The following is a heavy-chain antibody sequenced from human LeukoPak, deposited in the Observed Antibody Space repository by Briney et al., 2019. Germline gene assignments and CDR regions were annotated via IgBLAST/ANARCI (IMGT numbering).Heavy chain of an antibody. J-gene: IGHJ4*02. Sequence: GGSLRLSCAASGFTFSSSWMTWVRQAPGKGLERVANIKNDGSEIYYMDSVKGRFTISRDNAKNSMYLQMNSLRAEDTAVYYCARDMGWQQFDCWGQGTLVTVSS. CDR1: GFTFSSSW. V-gene: IGHV3-7*01. D-gene: IGHD5-24*01. CDR2: IKNDGSEI. CDR3: ARDMGWQQFDC.